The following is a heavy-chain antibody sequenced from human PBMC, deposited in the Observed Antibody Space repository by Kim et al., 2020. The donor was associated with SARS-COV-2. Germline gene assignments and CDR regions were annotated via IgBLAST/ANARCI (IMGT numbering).Heavy chain of an antibody. CDR3: VRGYVDSRGYYTGAY. D-gene: IGHD3-3*01. Sequence: GGSLRLSCAASGFTFSVYWIHWVRQAPGKGLEWVAGMNEDGSQKYYVDSVKGRFTISRDNTKNSLYLQMNSLRAEDTAFYYCVRGYVDSRGYYTGAYWG. V-gene: IGHV3-7*01. CDR1: GFTFSVYW. J-gene: IGHJ4*01. CDR2: MNEDGSQK.